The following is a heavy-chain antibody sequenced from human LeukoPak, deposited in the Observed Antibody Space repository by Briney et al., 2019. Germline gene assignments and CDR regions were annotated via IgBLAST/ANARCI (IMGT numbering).Heavy chain of an antibody. CDR2: ISGSGGST. Sequence: GGSLRLSCAASGFTFSSSAMSWVRQAPGKGLEWVSAISGSGGSTYYADSVKGRFTISRDNSENTVYLQMNSLRAEDTAVYYCTIMHRYYDGSGYWVQWGQGTLVTVSS. CDR3: TIMHRYYDGSGYWVQ. CDR1: GFTFSSSA. V-gene: IGHV3-23*01. J-gene: IGHJ4*02. D-gene: IGHD3-22*01.